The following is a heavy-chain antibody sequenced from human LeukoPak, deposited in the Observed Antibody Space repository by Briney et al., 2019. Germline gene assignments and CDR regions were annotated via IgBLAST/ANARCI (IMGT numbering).Heavy chain of an antibody. J-gene: IGHJ4*02. V-gene: IGHV3-20*04. CDR3: ARDRDIVVVTAFYYFDY. Sequence: GGSLRLSCAASGFTFDDYGMSWVRQAPGKGLEWVSGINWNGGSTGYADSVKGRFTISRDNAKNSLYLQMNSLRAEDTALYYCARDRDIVVVTAFYYFDYWGQGTLVTVSS. D-gene: IGHD2-21*02. CDR1: GFTFDDYG. CDR2: INWNGGST.